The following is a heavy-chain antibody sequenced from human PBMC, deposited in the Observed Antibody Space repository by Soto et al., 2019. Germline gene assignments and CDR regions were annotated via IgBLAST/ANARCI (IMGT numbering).Heavy chain of an antibody. J-gene: IGHJ3*01. V-gene: IGHV3-74*01. CDR1: GCNFIRHW. CDR3: AKDTDDLADYVDAFDV. Sequence: PGGPLRLSWTAAGCNFIRHWRHWVSLNTGKGPVWVSRVSGDGSTTTYADSVKGRFTISRDNAKSTLYLQMNSLRAEDTAIYYCAKDTDDLADYVDAFDVWGQGTVVTVSS. D-gene: IGHD4-17*01. CDR2: VSGDGSTT.